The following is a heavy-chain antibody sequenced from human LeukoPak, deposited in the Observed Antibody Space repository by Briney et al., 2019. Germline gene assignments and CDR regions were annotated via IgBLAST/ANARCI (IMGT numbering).Heavy chain of an antibody. J-gene: IGHJ4*02. CDR1: GYTFTSYG. V-gene: IGHV1-18*01. Sequence: ASVKVSCKASGYTFTSYGISWVRQAPGQGLEWMGWISAYNGNTNYAQKLQGRVTMTTDTSTSTAYMELRSPRSDDTAVYYCARDTSLERPSKLDYWGQGTLVTVSS. D-gene: IGHD1-1*01. CDR2: ISAYNGNT. CDR3: ARDTSLERPSKLDY.